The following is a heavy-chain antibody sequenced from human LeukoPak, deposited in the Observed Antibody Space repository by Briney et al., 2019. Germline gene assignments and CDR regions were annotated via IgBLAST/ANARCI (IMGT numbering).Heavy chain of an antibody. CDR2: MNPNSGNT. CDR3: ARSLFAPDYYDSSGYYSFDY. D-gene: IGHD3-22*01. CDR1: GYTFTSYD. V-gene: IGHV1-8*01. Sequence: ASVKVSCKASGYTFTSYDSNWVRQATGQGLEWMGWMNPNSGNTGYAQKFQGRVTMTRNTSISTAYMELSSLRSEDTAVYYCARSLFAPDYYDSSGYYSFDYWGQGTLVTVSS. J-gene: IGHJ4*02.